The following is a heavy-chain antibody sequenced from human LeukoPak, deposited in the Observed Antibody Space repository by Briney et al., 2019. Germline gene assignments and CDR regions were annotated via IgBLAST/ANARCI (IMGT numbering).Heavy chain of an antibody. CDR3: ARVVGSSGYYNFDY. CDR1: GGSISSCY. J-gene: IGHJ4*02. CDR2: IYYSGST. V-gene: IGHV4-59*01. D-gene: IGHD3-22*01. Sequence: KSSETLSLTCTVSGGSISSCYWSWIRQPPGKGLEWIGYIYYSGSTNYNPSLKSRVTISVDTSKNQFSLELSSVTAADTAVYYCARVVGSSGYYNFDYWGQGTLVTVSS.